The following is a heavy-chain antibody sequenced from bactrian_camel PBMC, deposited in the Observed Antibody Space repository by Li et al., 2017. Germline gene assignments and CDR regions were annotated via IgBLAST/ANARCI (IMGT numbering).Heavy chain of an antibody. Sequence: VQLVESGGDSVQAGGSLRLSCAASGFTFDVVAISWVRQAPGKGLEWVSSISTGSGTSYTESVKGRFSISKDNARNWLDLQMDSLEPGDTARYYCAADRRRHGPPSLRPGDYSVWGQGTQVTVS. V-gene: IGHV3S31*01. CDR2: ISTGSGT. D-gene: IGHD2*01. J-gene: IGHJ4*01. CDR3: AADRRRHGPPSLRPGDYSV. CDR1: GFTFDVVA.